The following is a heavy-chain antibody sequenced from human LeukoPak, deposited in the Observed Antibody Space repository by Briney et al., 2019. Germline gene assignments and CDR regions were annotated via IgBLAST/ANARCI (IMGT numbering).Heavy chain of an antibody. CDR1: GFTFSSYA. D-gene: IGHD3-10*01. CDR2: ISGSGGST. J-gene: IGHJ4*02. CDR3: AKDSVPAIRFQKAIDY. V-gene: IGHV3-23*01. Sequence: PGGSLRLSCAASGFTFSSYAMSWVRQAPGKGLEWVSAISGSGGSTYYADSVKGRFTISRDNSKNTLYLQMNSLRAEDTAVYYCAKDSVPAIRFQKAIDYWGQGTLVTVSS.